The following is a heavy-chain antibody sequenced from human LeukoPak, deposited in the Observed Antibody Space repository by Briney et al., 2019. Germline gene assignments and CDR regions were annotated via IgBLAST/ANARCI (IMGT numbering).Heavy chain of an antibody. CDR1: GGSISSGSYY. D-gene: IGHD6-19*01. J-gene: IGHJ4*02. CDR2: LYTSGTT. V-gene: IGHV4-61*09. Sequence: PSETLSLTCTVSGGSISSGSYYWTWIRQPAGKGLEWIGHLYTSGTTSYNPSLQSRVTISADTSKHQFSLRLTSVTAADTAVYYCARAGGSVGWYGTIDYWGQGTLVTVSS. CDR3: ARAGGSVGWYGTIDY.